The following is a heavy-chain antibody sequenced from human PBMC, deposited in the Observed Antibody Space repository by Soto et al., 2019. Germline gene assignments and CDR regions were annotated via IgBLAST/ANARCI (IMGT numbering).Heavy chain of an antibody. V-gene: IGHV3-30-3*01. J-gene: IGHJ4*02. CDR2: ISYDGSNK. CDR1: GFTFSSYA. D-gene: IGHD5-18*01. CDR3: ARGLRTRLNSYGAA. Sequence: PGGSLRLSCAASGFTFSSYAMHWVRQAPGKGLEWVAVISYDGSNKYYADSVKGRFTISRDNSKNTLYLQMNSLRAEDTAVYYCARGLRTRLNSYGAAWGQGTLVTVSS.